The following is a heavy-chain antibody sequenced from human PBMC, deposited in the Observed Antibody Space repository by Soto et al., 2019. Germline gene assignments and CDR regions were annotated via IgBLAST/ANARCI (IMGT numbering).Heavy chain of an antibody. J-gene: IGHJ4*02. CDR1: GYTFTSYG. V-gene: IGHV1-18*01. Sequence: ASVKVSCKASGYTFTSYGISWVRQAPGQGLEWMGWISAYNGNTNYAQKLQGRVTMTTDTSTSTAYMELRSLRSDDTAVYYCARDSERDLYYYGSGGYADYWGQGTLVTVSS. CDR3: ARDSERDLYYYGSGGYADY. D-gene: IGHD3-10*01. CDR2: ISAYNGNT.